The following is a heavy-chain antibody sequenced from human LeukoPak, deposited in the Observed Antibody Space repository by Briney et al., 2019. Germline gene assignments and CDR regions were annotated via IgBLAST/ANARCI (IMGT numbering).Heavy chain of an antibody. CDR3: ARRRQNYAVDV. CDR2: VFYSGST. Sequence: SETLSLTCTVSGGSISSTSYYWGWIRQPPGKGLAWIGTVFYSGSTYYNPSLKSRVTISLDTSKNQFSLRLSSVTAADTAVYFCARRRQNYAVDVWGQGTTVNVSS. CDR1: GGSISSTSYY. J-gene: IGHJ6*02. V-gene: IGHV4-39*01.